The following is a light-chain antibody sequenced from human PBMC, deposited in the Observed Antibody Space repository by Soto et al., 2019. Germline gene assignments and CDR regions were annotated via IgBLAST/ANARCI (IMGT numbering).Light chain of an antibody. V-gene: IGKV1-8*01. J-gene: IGKJ1*01. CDR2: AVS. CDR3: QQTYNPPPA. Sequence: AIRMTQSPSSFSASTGDRVTITCRASQGISSYLAWYQQKPGKAPNLLIYAVSSLRTGVPSRFSGSGSGTDFTLTISGLQPEDVATYFCQQTYNPPPAFGQGTKVDIK. CDR1: QGISSY.